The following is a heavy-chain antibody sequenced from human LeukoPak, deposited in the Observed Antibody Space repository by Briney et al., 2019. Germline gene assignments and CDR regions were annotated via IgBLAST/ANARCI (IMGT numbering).Heavy chain of an antibody. D-gene: IGHD2-15*01. V-gene: IGHV3-53*01. CDR3: ARGRGLDV. CDR1: GFIVSANY. Sequence: GGSLRLSCAASGFIVSANYMSWVRQTPGKGLEWVSIFYSGGATFYVDSVKDRFTISRDNSKNMLYLQMNSLRAEDTAVYYCARGRGLDVWGQGTTVTVSS. CDR2: FYSGGAT. J-gene: IGHJ6*02.